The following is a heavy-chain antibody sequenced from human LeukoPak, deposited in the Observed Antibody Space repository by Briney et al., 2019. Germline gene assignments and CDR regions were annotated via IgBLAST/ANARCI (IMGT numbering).Heavy chain of an antibody. CDR3: ARDYYDTRRTYDI. D-gene: IGHD3-22*01. J-gene: IGHJ3*02. Sequence: PSETLSLTCTVSGGSISSGGCYWTWIRQLPGKGLEWIGYIHCSGTTYYSPSLKSRISISVDTSKNQFSLKLRSMTAADTAVYYCARDYYDTRRTYDIWGQGTMVTVSS. CDR1: GGSISSGGCY. V-gene: IGHV4-31*03. CDR2: IHCSGTT.